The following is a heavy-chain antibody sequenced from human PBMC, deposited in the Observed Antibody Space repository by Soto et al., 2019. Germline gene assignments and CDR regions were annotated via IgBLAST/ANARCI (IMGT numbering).Heavy chain of an antibody. J-gene: IGHJ6*02. Sequence: GGSLRLSCTASGFTFGDYAMSWVRQAPGRGLEWVGFIRSKAYGGTTEYAASVKGRFTISRDDSKSIAYLQMNSLKTEDTAVYYCTRARCSGGSCYSGYYYYGMDVWGQGTTVTVSS. CDR3: TRARCSGGSCYSGYYYYGMDV. CDR2: IRSKAYGGTT. CDR1: GFTFGDYA. D-gene: IGHD2-15*01. V-gene: IGHV3-49*04.